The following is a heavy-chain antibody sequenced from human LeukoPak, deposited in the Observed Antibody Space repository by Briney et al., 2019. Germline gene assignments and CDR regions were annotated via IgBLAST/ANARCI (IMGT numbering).Heavy chain of an antibody. CDR2: IYPGDSDT. J-gene: IGHJ4*02. CDR1: GYSFTSYW. Sequence: GESLKISCKGSGYSFTSYWIGWLRQMPGKGLEWMGIIYPGDSDTRYSPSFQSQVTISADKSISTAYLQWSSLKASDTAMYYRARSYCSSTSCSPNFDYWGQGTLVTVSS. D-gene: IGHD2-2*01. CDR3: ARSYCSSTSCSPNFDY. V-gene: IGHV5-51*01.